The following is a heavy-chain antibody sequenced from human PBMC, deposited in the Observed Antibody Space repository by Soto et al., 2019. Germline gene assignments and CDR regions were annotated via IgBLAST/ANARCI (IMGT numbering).Heavy chain of an antibody. J-gene: IGHJ4*02. CDR3: ARGVGTSPPQY. D-gene: IGHD2-21*02. CDR2: IYASGSP. V-gene: IGHV4-59*02. Sequence: PSETLSLTCTISGGSVSVYYWSWIWQSTGQGLEWIGYIYASGSPYYNPSLRSRVTISADTSKIQISLKLTSPTAADTAVYYCARGVGTSPPQYWGRGTLVTVSS. CDR1: GGSVSVYY.